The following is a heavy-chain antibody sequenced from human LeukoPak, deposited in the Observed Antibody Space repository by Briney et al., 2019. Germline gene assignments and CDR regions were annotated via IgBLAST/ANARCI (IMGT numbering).Heavy chain of an antibody. J-gene: IGHJ4*02. CDR3: ARDNYGSGSYRY. CDR1: GFTFNNYW. Sequence: GGSLRLSCAASGFTFNNYWMSWVRQAPGKGLEWVANIKQDGSEKYYVDSVKGRFTISRDNAKNSLYLQMNSLRAEDTAVYYCARDNYGSGSYRYWGQGTLVTVSS. V-gene: IGHV3-7*01. D-gene: IGHD3-10*01. CDR2: IKQDGSEK.